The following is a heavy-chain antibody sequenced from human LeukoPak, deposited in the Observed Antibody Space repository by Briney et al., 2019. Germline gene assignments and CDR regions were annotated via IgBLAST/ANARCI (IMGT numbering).Heavy chain of an antibody. CDR2: IRYDGNNK. V-gene: IGHV3-30*02. Sequence: PGGSLRLSCAASGFIFSSYGMHWVRQAPGKGLEWVTFIRYDGNNKYYADSVKGRFTISRDNSKNTLYLQMNSLRAKDTAVYYCAKSMQQWLANFDYWGQGTLVTVSS. D-gene: IGHD6-19*01. CDR1: GFIFSSYG. J-gene: IGHJ4*02. CDR3: AKSMQQWLANFDY.